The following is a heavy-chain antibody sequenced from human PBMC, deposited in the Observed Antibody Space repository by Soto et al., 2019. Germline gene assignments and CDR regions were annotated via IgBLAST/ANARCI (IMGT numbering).Heavy chain of an antibody. D-gene: IGHD1-7*01. Sequence: GMRWVRQAPGKGLEWVAVIWYDGSNKYYAHSVKGRFPISRDNAKNSVYLQMNSLSAEDTAVYYCVRRNLFDFWGQRTLVTVSS. J-gene: IGHJ4*02. CDR2: IWYDGSNK. CDR3: VRRNLFDF. CDR1: G. V-gene: IGHV3-33*01.